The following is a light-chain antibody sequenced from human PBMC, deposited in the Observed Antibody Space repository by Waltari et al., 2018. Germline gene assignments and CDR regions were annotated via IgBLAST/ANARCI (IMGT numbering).Light chain of an antibody. Sequence: QPELTQSPSASASLGASVKLTCILSSGHRSYAIARRQQQPQKGPRYLMKLNSDGSHNKGDGIPDRFSGSSSGAERYLTISSLQSEDEADYYCQTWGTGTHVVFGGGTKLTVL. V-gene: IGLV4-69*01. J-gene: IGLJ2*01. CDR1: SGHRSYA. CDR3: QTWGTGTHVV. CDR2: LNSDGSH.